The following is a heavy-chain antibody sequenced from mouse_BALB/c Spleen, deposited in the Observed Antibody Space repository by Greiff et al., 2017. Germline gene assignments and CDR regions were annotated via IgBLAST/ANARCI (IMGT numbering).Heavy chain of an antibody. Sequence: EVQLQQSGPELVKPGASVKISCKASGYSFTGYFMNWVMQSHGKSLEWIGRINPYNGDTFYNQKFKGKATLTVDKSSSTAHMELRSLASEDSAVYYCARRGYDVGYLYFDVWGAGTTVTVSS. D-gene: IGHD2-2*01. CDR3: ARRGYDVGYLYFDV. CDR2: INPYNGDT. V-gene: IGHV1-20*02. J-gene: IGHJ1*01. CDR1: GYSFTGYF.